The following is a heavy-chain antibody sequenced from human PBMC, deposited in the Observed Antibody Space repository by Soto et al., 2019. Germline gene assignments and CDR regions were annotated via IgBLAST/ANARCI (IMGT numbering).Heavy chain of an antibody. V-gene: IGHV1-46*01. CDR3: ARAKATWNGRRVDV. J-gene: IGHJ6*02. CDR1: GYIFTNYY. CDR2: INPKSGTT. D-gene: IGHD3-3*01. Sequence: ASVKVSCKASGYIFTNYYTHWVRQAPGQGLEWMGIINPKSGTTNYAQKFQGRLTMNGDTSTTTVSMELSSLTSDDTAVYFCARAKATWNGRRVDVWGQGTKVTVPS.